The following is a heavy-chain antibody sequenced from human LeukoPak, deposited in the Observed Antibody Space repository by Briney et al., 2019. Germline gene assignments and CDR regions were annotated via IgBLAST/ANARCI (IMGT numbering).Heavy chain of an antibody. CDR1: GFTFSFYW. CDR2: IKEGGSER. D-gene: IGHD6-13*01. J-gene: IGHJ3*02. V-gene: IGHV3-7*01. Sequence: AGGSLRLSCAASGFTFSFYWMSWVRQAPGKGLEWVGSIKEGGSERHYEDSVKGRFTISRDNAKNSLYLQMNSLRAEDTAVYYCARDRIAAAGTVAFDIWGQGTMVTVSS. CDR3: ARDRIAAAGTVAFDI.